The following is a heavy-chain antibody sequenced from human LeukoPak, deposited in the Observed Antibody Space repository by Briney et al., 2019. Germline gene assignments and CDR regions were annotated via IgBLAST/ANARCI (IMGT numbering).Heavy chain of an antibody. J-gene: IGHJ3*02. V-gene: IGHV3-30*04. Sequence: GGSLRLSCAASGFIFSSYAMHWVRQAPGKGLECVAVISYDGSNKYYADSVKGRFTISRDNSKNTLYLQMNSLRAEDTAVYYCAREIRSSGYLNAFDIWGQGTMVTVSS. CDR3: AREIRSSGYLNAFDI. CDR1: GFIFSSYA. D-gene: IGHD3-22*01. CDR2: ISYDGSNK.